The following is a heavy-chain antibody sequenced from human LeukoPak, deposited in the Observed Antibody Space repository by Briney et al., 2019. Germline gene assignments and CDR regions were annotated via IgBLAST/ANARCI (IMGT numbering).Heavy chain of an antibody. Sequence: PGGSLRLSCAASRFTFSVHWMHWVRQAPGKGLEWVSRINPDESDKAYADSVKGRFTISRDNAKNTLYLQMNSLRAEDTAVYYCAKTGTPWYYFDYWGQGTLVTVSS. J-gene: IGHJ4*02. CDR2: INPDESDK. D-gene: IGHD1-1*01. CDR1: RFTFSVHW. V-gene: IGHV3-74*01. CDR3: AKTGTPWYYFDY.